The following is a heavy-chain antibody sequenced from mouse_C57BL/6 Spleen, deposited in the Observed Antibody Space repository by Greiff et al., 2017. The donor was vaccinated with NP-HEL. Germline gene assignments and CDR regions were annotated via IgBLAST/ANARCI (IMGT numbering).Heavy chain of an antibody. J-gene: IGHJ3*01. CDR1: GYTFTDYY. CDR2: INPNNGGT. V-gene: IGHV1-26*01. CDR3: ARSGGLRRAWFAY. Sequence: VQLQQSGPELVKPGASVKISCKASGYTFTDYYMNWVKQSHGKSLEWIGDINPNNGGTSYNQKFKGKATLTVDKSSSTAYMELRSLTSEDSAVYYCARSGGLRRAWFAYWGQGTLVTVSA. D-gene: IGHD2-4*01.